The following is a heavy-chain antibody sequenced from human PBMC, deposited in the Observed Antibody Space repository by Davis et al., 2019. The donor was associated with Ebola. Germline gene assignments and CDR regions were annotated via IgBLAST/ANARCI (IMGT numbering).Heavy chain of an antibody. J-gene: IGHJ4*02. CDR3: ARARYGDYVFDY. CDR2: IYHSGST. V-gene: IGHV4-38-2*01. D-gene: IGHD4-17*01. Sequence: PGGSLRLSCAVSGYSISSGYYWGWIRQPPGKGLVWIGSIYHSGSTYYNPSLKSRVTISVDTSKNQFSLKLSSVTAANTAVYYCARARYGDYVFDYWGQGTLVTVSS. CDR1: GYSISSGYY.